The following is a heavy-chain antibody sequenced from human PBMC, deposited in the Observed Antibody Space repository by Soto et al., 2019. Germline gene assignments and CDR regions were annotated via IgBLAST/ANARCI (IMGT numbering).Heavy chain of an antibody. D-gene: IGHD6-13*01. V-gene: IGHV4-39*01. CDR2: IYYSGST. CDR1: GGSISSSSYY. Sequence: SETLSLTCTVSGGSISSSSYYWGWIRQPPGKGLEWIGSIYYSGSTYYNPSLKSRVTISVDTSKNQFSLTLSSVTAADTAVYYCARKSRSIAAGENNWFDPWGQGTLVTVSS. CDR3: ARKSRSIAAGENNWFDP. J-gene: IGHJ5*02.